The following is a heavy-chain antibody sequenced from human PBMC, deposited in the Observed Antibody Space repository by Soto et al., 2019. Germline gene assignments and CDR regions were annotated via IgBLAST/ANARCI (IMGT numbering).Heavy chain of an antibody. J-gene: IGHJ3*02. CDR3: ARDRNDYGSSGRFPTGAFDI. V-gene: IGHV3-33*01. D-gene: IGHD3-22*01. CDR1: GFTFSSYG. Sequence: QVQLVESGGGVVQPGRSLRLSCAASGFTFSSYGMHWVRQAPGKGLEWVAVIWYDGSNKYYADSVKGRFTISRDNSKNRLYLKMYRLGVKNTASSYCARDRNDYGSSGRFPTGAFDIWGQGTLVTVSS. CDR2: IWYDGSNK.